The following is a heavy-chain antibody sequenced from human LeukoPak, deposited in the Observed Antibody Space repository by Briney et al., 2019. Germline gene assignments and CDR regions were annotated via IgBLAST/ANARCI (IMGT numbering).Heavy chain of an antibody. J-gene: IGHJ4*02. D-gene: IGHD2-2*01. CDR2: ISGDGSTT. Sequence: GGSLRLSCAASGFTLDNYAMNWVRQVPGKGLEWVSLISGDGSTTYYADSVKGRFTISRDNSKISLYPQMNGLRTEDTAFYYCAKDISRHCASTSCYPLHWGQGTLVTVSS. CDR3: AKDISRHCASTSCYPLH. CDR1: GFTLDNYA. V-gene: IGHV3-43*02.